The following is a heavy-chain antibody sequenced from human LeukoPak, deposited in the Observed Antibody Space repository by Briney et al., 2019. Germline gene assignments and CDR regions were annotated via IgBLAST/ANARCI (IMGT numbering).Heavy chain of an antibody. CDR3: AKDVSPAKRYCSGGSCSPGDY. CDR2: ISWNSDSI. Sequence: GGSLRLSCAASGFTFGDYAMHWVRQAPGKGLEWVSGISWNSDSIGYADSVKGRFTISRDNAKNSLYLQMNSLRAEDTAVYYCAKDVSPAKRYCSGGSCSPGDYWGQGTLVTVSS. CDR1: GFTFGDYA. J-gene: IGHJ4*02. D-gene: IGHD2-15*01. V-gene: IGHV3-9*01.